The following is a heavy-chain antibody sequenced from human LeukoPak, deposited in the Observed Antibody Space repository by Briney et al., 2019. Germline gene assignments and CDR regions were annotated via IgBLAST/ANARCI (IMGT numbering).Heavy chain of an antibody. V-gene: IGHV1-2*04. Sequence: ASVKVSCKASGYTFTGYYMHWVRQAPGQGLEWMGWINPNSGGTNYAQKFQGWVTMTRDTSISTAYMELSRLRSDDTAVYYCARDGQSAHYYDSSGYYDYWGQGTLVTVSS. D-gene: IGHD3-22*01. CDR1: GYTFTGYY. CDR2: INPNSGGT. CDR3: ARDGQSAHYYDSSGYYDY. J-gene: IGHJ4*02.